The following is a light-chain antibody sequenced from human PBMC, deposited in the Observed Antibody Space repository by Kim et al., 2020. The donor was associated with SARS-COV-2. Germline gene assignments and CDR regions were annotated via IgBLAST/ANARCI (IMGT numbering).Light chain of an antibody. CDR3: QAWDSSTWV. J-gene: IGLJ3*02. CDR2: QDS. CDR1: KLGDKY. V-gene: IGLV3-1*01. Sequence: VTTGQPAIHTCSGDKLGDKYGCWYQRKPGQSLVLVIYQDSKRPSGIPERFSGYNSGNTATLTISGTQAMDEADYYCQAWDSSTWVFGGGTQLTVL.